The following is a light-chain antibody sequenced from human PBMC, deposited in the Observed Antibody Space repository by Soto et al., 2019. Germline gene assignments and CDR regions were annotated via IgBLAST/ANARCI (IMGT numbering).Light chain of an antibody. Sequence: DIQMPPSPSTLSVAVVYIVPITCLARQTISSWLAWYQKKPAKTPNLLIYKAYSLESGAPSRFSGSGSGTEFTLTIRSLKPDDFANSYCQKYNSYSKWTCGKGPKGDLK. J-gene: IGKJ1*01. CDR3: QKYNSYSKWT. CDR2: KAY. CDR1: QTISSW. V-gene: IGKV1-5*03.